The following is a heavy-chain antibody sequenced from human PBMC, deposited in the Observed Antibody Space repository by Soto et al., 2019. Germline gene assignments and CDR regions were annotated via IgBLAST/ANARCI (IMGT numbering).Heavy chain of an antibody. J-gene: IGHJ5*02. D-gene: IGHD6-19*01. CDR2: IYPGDSDT. Sequence: LKISCKGSGYSFTSYWIGWVRQMPGKGLEWMGIIYPGDSDTRYSPSFQGQVTISADKSISTAYLQWSSLKASDTAGYYCARQWLVPAMSFDPWGQGTLVTVSS. V-gene: IGHV5-51*01. CDR1: GYSFTSYW. CDR3: ARQWLVPAMSFDP.